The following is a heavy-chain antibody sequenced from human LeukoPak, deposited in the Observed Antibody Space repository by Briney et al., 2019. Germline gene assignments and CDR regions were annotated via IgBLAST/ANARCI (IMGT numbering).Heavy chain of an antibody. V-gene: IGHV1-2*02. J-gene: IGHJ4*02. D-gene: IGHD1-26*01. CDR1: GYTFTGYY. CDR2: INPNSGGT. CDR3: ARVGSGSYYGGVGYFDY. Sequence: ASVTVSCKASGYTFTGYYMHWVRQAPGQGLEWMGWINPNSGGTNYAQKFQGRVTITRDTSISTAYMELSRLRSDDTAVYYCARVGSGSYYGGVGYFDYWGQGTLVTVSS.